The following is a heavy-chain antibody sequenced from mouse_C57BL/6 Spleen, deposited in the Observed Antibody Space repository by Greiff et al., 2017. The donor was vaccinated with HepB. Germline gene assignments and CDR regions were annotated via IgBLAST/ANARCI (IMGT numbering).Heavy chain of an antibody. J-gene: IGHJ2*02. D-gene: IGHD4-1*01. CDR2: INPSSGYT. V-gene: IGHV1-7*01. CDR1: GYTFTSYW. CDR3: AREELRTFSDY. Sequence: VQLQQSGAELAKPGASVKLSCKASGYTFTSYWMHWVKQRPGQGLDWIGYINPSSGYTKYNQKFKDKATLTADKSSSPAYMQLSSLTYEDSAVYYCAREELRTFSDYWGQGTSLTVAA.